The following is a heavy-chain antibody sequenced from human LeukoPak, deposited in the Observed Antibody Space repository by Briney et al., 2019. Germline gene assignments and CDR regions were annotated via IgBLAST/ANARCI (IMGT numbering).Heavy chain of an antibody. Sequence: GASVTVSCKASGYTFTGYYMHWVRQAPGQGLEWMGWINPNSGGTNYAQKFQGRVTMTRDTSISTAYMELSRLRSDDTAVYYCARAPSIAALGYYYYYYMDVWGKGTTVTVSS. CDR3: ARAPSIAALGYYYYYYMDV. CDR1: GYTFTGYY. V-gene: IGHV1-2*02. CDR2: INPNSGGT. D-gene: IGHD6-6*01. J-gene: IGHJ6*03.